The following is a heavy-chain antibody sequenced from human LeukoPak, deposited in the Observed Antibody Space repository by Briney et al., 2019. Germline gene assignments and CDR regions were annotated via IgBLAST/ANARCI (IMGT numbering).Heavy chain of an antibody. D-gene: IGHD1-7*01. Sequence: ASVKVSCKASGGTFSSYAISWVRQATGQGLEWMGGIIPIFGTANYAQKFQGRVTITADKSTSTAYMELSSLRSEDTAVYYCARAPFRTGTTYWFDPWGQGTLVTVSS. V-gene: IGHV1-69*06. J-gene: IGHJ5*02. CDR2: IIPIFGTA. CDR1: GGTFSSYA. CDR3: ARAPFRTGTTYWFDP.